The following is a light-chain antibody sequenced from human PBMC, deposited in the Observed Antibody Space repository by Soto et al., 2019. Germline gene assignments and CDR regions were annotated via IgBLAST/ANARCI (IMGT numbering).Light chain of an antibody. Sequence: IVMTQSPATLSVSPGERATLSCRASQSVSSNLAWYQQKPGQAPRLLMYGASTRATGVPARFSGGGSETEFTVTISSLQSEDFAVYYCQQYKNWPMYTFGQGTKLEIK. CDR1: QSVSSN. J-gene: IGKJ2*01. CDR3: QQYKNWPMYT. V-gene: IGKV3-15*01. CDR2: GAS.